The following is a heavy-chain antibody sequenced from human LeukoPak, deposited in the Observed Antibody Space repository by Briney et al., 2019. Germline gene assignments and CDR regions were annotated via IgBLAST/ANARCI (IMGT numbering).Heavy chain of an antibody. CDR2: ISGSGGST. V-gene: IGHV3-23*01. J-gene: IGHJ4*02. D-gene: IGHD2-15*01. Sequence: GGSLRLSCAASRFTFSSYAMSWVRQAPGRGLEWVSAISGSGGSTYYADSVKGRFTISRDNSKNTLYLQMNSLRAEDTAVYYCAKPTGSCSGGSCYQNWGQGTLVTVSS. CDR3: AKPTGSCSGGSCYQN. CDR1: RFTFSSYA.